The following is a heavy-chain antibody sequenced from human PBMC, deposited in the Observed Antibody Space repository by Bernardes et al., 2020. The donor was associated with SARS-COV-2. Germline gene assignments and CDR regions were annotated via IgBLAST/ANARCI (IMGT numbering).Heavy chain of an antibody. CDR2: ISADKGNT. CDR3: ATVVGYSYGGGWFDP. Sequence: ASVKVSCKASGYSFTSYGISWVRQAPGQGLEWMGWISADKGNTNYAQNLQGRVTMTTDTSTSTAHMELRSLRSDDTAVYYCATVVGYSYGGGWFDPWGQGTLVTVSS. CDR1: GYSFTSYG. J-gene: IGHJ5*02. V-gene: IGHV1-18*01. D-gene: IGHD5-12*01.